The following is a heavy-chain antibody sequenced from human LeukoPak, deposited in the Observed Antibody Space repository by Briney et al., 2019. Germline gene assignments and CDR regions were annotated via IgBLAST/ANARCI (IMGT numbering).Heavy chain of an antibody. CDR3: ARGKGDHYDTFFDY. J-gene: IGHJ4*02. D-gene: IGHD3-22*01. Sequence: SETLSLTCTVSGYSISSGYYWGWIRQPPGKGLEWIGSIYHSGSTYYNPSLKSRVTISVDTSKNQFSLKLSSVTAADTAVYYCARGKGDHYDTFFDYWGQGTLVTVSS. V-gene: IGHV4-38-2*02. CDR2: IYHSGST. CDR1: GYSISSGYY.